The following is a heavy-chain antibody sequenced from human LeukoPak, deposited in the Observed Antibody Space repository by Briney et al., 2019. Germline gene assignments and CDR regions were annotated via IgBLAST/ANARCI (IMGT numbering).Heavy chain of an antibody. Sequence: GASVKVSCKASGYTFTSYGISWVRQAPGQGLEWMGGIIPIFGTANYAQKFQGRVTITADKSTSTAYMELSSLRSEDTAVYYCARDGGAVAGTGPAYWGQGTLVTVSS. CDR2: IIPIFGTA. J-gene: IGHJ4*02. D-gene: IGHD6-19*01. V-gene: IGHV1-69*06. CDR3: ARDGGAVAGTGPAY. CDR1: GYTFTSYG.